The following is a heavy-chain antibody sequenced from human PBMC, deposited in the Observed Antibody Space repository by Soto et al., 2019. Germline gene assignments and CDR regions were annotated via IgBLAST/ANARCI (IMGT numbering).Heavy chain of an antibody. CDR2: IDWDDDK. Sequence: ASGPTLVNPTQTLTLTCTFSGFSLSTSGMRVSWIRQPPGKALEWLARIDWDDDKFYNTSLKTRLTISKDSSKNQVVLTMTNMDPVDTATYYCARMFHCSGGTCPFDYWGKGALVTASS. CDR3: ARMFHCSGGTCPFDY. V-gene: IGHV2-70*04. CDR1: GFSLSTSGMR. D-gene: IGHD2-15*01. J-gene: IGHJ4*02.